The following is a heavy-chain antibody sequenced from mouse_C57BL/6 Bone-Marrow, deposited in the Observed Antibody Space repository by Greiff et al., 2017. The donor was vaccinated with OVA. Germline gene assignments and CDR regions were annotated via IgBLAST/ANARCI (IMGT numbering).Heavy chain of an antibody. J-gene: IGHJ1*03. CDR1: GYTFTSYW. V-gene: IGHV1-50*01. D-gene: IGHD1-1*01. CDR2: IDPSDSYT. Sequence: QVQLQQPGAELVKPGASVKLSCKASGYTFTSYWMQWVKQRPGQGLEWIGEIDPSDSYTNYNQKFKGKATLTVDTSSSTAYMQLSSLTSEDSAIYFCAREDYGSSLEGYWYFDVWGTGTTVTVSS. CDR3: AREDYGSSLEGYWYFDV.